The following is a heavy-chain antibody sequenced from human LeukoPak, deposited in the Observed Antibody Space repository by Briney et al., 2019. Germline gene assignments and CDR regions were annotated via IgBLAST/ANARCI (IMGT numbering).Heavy chain of an antibody. J-gene: IGHJ4*02. V-gene: IGHV3-21*01. D-gene: IGHD6-19*01. CDR1: GFTFSSYS. CDR3: ARREYSGSRPFDY. Sequence: SGGSLRLSCAASGFTFSSYSMNWVRQAPGRGLEWVSSISSSSSYIYYADSVKGRFTISRDNSKNTMYVQMNSLRGEDTAVYYCARREYSGSRPFDYWGQGTLVTVSS. CDR2: ISSSSSYI.